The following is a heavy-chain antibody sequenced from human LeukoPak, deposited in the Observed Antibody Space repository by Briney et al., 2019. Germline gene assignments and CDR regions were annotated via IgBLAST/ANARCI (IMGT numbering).Heavy chain of an antibody. CDR3: ARLPYYDFWSGYLDYYYYYMDV. J-gene: IGHJ6*03. V-gene: IGHV4-39*01. CDR2: IYYSGST. Sequence: PSETLSLTCTVSGGSISSSSFYWGWIRQPPGKGLERIGSIYYSGSTYYNPSLKSRVTISVDTSKNQFSLKLSSVTAADTAVYYCARLPYYDFWSGYLDYYYYYMDVWGKGTTVTVSS. D-gene: IGHD3-3*01. CDR1: GGSISSSSFY.